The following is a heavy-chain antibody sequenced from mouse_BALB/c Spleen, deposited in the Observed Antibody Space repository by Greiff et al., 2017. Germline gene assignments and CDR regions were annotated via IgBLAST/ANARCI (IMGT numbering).Heavy chain of an antibody. V-gene: IGHV5-17*02. J-gene: IGHJ2*01. CDR2: ISSGSSTI. CDR3: ARSGIYYDYDVDY. CDR1: GFTFSSFG. Sequence: EVKLQESGGGLVQPGGSRKLSCAASGFTFSSFGMHWVRQAPEKGLEWVAYISSGSSTIYYADTVKGRFTISRDNPKNTLFLQMTSLRSEDTAMYYCARSGIYYDYDVDYWGQGTTLTVSS. D-gene: IGHD2-4*01.